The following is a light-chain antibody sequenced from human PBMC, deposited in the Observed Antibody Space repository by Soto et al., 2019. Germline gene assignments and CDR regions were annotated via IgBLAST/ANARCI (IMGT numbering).Light chain of an antibody. J-gene: IGLJ2*01. CDR1: SSDITTYNY. Sequence: QSALTQPASVSGSPGQSITISCTGTSSDITTYNYVSWYQHHPGKTPKLMIYDFSNRPSGVSHRFSGSKSGNTASLTISGLQAEDEADYYCSSYTDRHAVFGGGTQLTVL. CDR3: SSYTDRHAV. CDR2: DFS. V-gene: IGLV2-14*03.